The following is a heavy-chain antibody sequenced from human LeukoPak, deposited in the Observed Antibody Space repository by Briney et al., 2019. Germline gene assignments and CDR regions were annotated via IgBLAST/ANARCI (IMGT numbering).Heavy chain of an antibody. J-gene: IGHJ5*02. V-gene: IGHV3-23*01. CDR2: ISGSGGST. CDR1: GFTFSSYA. CDR3: AKDLELLWFGGRIHGFDP. Sequence: PGGSLRLSCAASGFTFSSYAMSWVRQAPGKGLEWVSAISGSGGSTYYADSVKGRFTISRDNSKNTLYLQMNSLRAEDTAVYYCAKDLELLWFGGRIHGFDPWGQGTLVTVSS. D-gene: IGHD3-10*01.